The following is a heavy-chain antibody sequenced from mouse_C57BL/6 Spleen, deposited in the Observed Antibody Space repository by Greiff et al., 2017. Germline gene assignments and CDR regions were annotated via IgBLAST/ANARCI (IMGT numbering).Heavy chain of an antibody. CDR1: GYTFTSYW. V-gene: IGHV1-69*01. D-gene: IGHD4-1*01. CDR2: IDPSDSYT. CDR3: ARRGGLGRYFDV. J-gene: IGHJ1*03. Sequence: QVQLQQPGAELVMPGASVKLSCKASGYTFTSYWMHWVKQRPGQGLEWIGEIDPSDSYTNYNQKFKGKSTLTVGKSSSTAYMQLSSLTSKDSAVYYCARRGGLGRYFDVWGTGTTGTVSS.